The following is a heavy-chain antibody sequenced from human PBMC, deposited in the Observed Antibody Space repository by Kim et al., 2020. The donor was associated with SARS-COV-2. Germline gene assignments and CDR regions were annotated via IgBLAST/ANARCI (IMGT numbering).Heavy chain of an antibody. Sequence: GGSLRLSCAASGFTFDDYAMHWVRQAPGKGLEWVSLISGDGGSTYYADSVKGRFTISRDNSKNSLYLQMNSLRTEDTALYYCAKAGEGGVILSFPFDYWGQGTLVTVSS. V-gene: IGHV3-43*02. J-gene: IGHJ4*02. CDR2: ISGDGGST. CDR3: AKAGEGGVILSFPFDY. D-gene: IGHD3-16*01. CDR1: GFTFDDYA.